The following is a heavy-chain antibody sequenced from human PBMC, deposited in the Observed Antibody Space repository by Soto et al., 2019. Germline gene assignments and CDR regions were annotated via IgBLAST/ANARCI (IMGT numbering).Heavy chain of an antibody. Sequence: SGGSLRLSCAASGFTFSSYDMHWVRQATGKGLEWVSAIGTAGDTYYPGSVKGRFTISRENAKNSLYLQMNSLRAGDTAVYYCARAMGYCYYYGMDVWGQGTTVTVSS. CDR1: GFTFSSYD. J-gene: IGHJ6*02. CDR2: IGTAGDT. D-gene: IGHD3-10*01. V-gene: IGHV3-13*01. CDR3: ARAMGYCYYYGMDV.